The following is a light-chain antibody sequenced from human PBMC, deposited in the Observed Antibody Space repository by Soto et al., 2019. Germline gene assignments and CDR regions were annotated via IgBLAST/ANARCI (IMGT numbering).Light chain of an antibody. CDR1: SSDVGGYNY. Sequence: QSVLTQPASVSGSPGQSITISCTGTSSDVGGYNYVSWYQQHPGKAPKHMIYEVSNRPSGVSNRFSGSKSGNTASLTISGLQAEDEADYYCSSYTSSSTRGVFGGGTKVTVL. V-gene: IGLV2-14*01. J-gene: IGLJ3*02. CDR3: SSYTSSSTRGV. CDR2: EVS.